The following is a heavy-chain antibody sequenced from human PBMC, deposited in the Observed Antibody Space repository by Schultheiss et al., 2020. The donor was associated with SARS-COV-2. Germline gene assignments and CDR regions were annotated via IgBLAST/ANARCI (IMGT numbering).Heavy chain of an antibody. CDR1: GFTFSSYE. Sequence: GGSLRLSCAASGFTFSSYEMNWVRQAPGKGLEWVSYISSSGSTIYYADSVKGRFTISRDNAKNSLYLQMNSLRAEDTAVYYCARADIVVVPADYYYYMDVWGKGTTVTVSS. V-gene: IGHV3-48*03. D-gene: IGHD2-2*01. CDR2: ISSSGSTI. CDR3: ARADIVVVPADYYYYMDV. J-gene: IGHJ6*03.